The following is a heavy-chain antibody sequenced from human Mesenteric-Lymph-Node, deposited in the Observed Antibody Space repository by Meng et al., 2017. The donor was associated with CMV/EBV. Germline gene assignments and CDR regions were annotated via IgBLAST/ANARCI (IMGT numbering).Heavy chain of an antibody. J-gene: IGHJ4*02. CDR2: INHSGST. CDR3: ARIGYDSSGYYPGPDDY. D-gene: IGHD3-22*01. CDR1: GGSFSGYY. Sequence: GSLRLSCAVYGGSFSGYYWSWIRQPPGKGLEWIGEINHSGSTNYNPSLKSRVTISVDTSKNQFSLKLSSVTAADTAVYYCARIGYDSSGYYPGPDDYWGQGTLVTVSS. V-gene: IGHV4-34*01.